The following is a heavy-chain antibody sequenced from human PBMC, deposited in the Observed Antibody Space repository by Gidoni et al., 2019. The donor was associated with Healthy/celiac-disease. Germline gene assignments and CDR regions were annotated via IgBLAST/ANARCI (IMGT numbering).Heavy chain of an antibody. CDR1: GGSISNNNG. CDR2: VYHSGIT. V-gene: IGHV4-4*02. D-gene: IGHD3-10*01. J-gene: IGHJ3*02. CDR3: ARGGVRGFDI. Sequence: QVQLQESRPGLVKPSGTLSLTCGVSGGSISNNNGWGWVRQPPGRGLEWIGEVYHSGITNYNPSLRSRVTISVDKSKNHFSLRLSSVTAADTAVYYCARGGVRGFDIWGQGTVVTVSS.